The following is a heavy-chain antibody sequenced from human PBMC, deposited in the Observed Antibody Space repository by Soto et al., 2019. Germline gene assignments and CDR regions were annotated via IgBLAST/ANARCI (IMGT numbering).Heavy chain of an antibody. CDR1: GGSIISGDFS. D-gene: IGHD2-2*01. J-gene: IGHJ5*02. CDR2: IYHSGST. V-gene: IGHV4-30-2*01. CDR3: ARVPDR. Sequence: SETLSLTCTVSGGSIISGDFSWSWIRQPPGKGLEWIGYIYHSGSTYYNPSLKSLVTISVDRSKNQFSLKLSSVTAADTAVYYCARVPDRWGQGTLVTVSS.